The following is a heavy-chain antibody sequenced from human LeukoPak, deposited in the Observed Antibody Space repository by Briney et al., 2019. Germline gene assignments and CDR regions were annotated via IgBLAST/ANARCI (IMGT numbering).Heavy chain of an antibody. CDR1: GFTFSMSW. D-gene: IGHD6-19*01. CDR3: ARDRDNVAGTRGYFDY. Sequence: PGGSLRLSCAASGFTFSMSWMTWVRQAPGKGLEWVASINGDTSEIHYVDSVKGRFTISRDNTKDSLYLQMNSLTAEDTAVYYCARDRDNVAGTRGYFDYWGQGTLVTVSS. V-gene: IGHV3-7*01. J-gene: IGHJ4*02. CDR2: INGDTSEI.